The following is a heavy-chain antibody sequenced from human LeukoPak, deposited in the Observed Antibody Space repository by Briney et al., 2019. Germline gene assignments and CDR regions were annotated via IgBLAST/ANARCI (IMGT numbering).Heavy chain of an antibody. CDR3: ARGYSSSATDYYYMDV. CDR2: IIPIFGTA. Sequence: SVKGSCKASGGTFSSYAISWVRQAPGQGLEWMGGIIPIFGTANYAQKFQGRVTITADKSTSTAYMELSSLRSEDTAVYYCARGYSSSATDYYYMDVWGKGTTVTVSS. CDR1: GGTFSSYA. J-gene: IGHJ6*03. D-gene: IGHD6-6*01. V-gene: IGHV1-69*06.